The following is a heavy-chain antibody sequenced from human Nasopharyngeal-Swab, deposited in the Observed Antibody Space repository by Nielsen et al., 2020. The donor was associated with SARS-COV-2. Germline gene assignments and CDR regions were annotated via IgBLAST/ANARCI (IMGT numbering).Heavy chain of an antibody. CDR3: ARDRGDLRKYNCDS. CDR2: IYHDGGT. Sequence: SETLSLTCSVSGGSVSSVGYYWNWIRQPPGRPLEWLGYIYHDGGTNYNPSLMGRVIMSVDTSKNQFSLRLTSVSTADTAVYYCARDRGDLRKYNCDSWGQGTLVTVPS. D-gene: IGHD3-10*01. CDR1: GGSVSSVGYY. V-gene: IGHV4-61*08. J-gene: IGHJ4*02.